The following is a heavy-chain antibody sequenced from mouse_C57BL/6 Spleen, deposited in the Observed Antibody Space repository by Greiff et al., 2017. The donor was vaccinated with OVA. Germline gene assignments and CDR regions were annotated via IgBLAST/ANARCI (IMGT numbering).Heavy chain of an antibody. CDR1: GYTFTSYW. Sequence: VQLQQPGAELVMPGASVKLSCKASGYTFTSYWMHWVKQRPGQGLEWIGEIDPSASYTNYNQKFKGKSTLTVDKSSSTAYMQLSSLTSEDSAVYYCAGDGYHGGYFDVWGTGTTVTVSS. J-gene: IGHJ1*03. D-gene: IGHD2-3*01. V-gene: IGHV1-69*01. CDR2: IDPSASYT. CDR3: AGDGYHGGYFDV.